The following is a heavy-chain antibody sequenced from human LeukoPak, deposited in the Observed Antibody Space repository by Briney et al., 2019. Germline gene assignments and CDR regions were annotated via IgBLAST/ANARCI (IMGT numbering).Heavy chain of an antibody. CDR1: GSTFRKYA. Sequence: PGGSLRLSCEGSGSTFRKYAMNWVRQAPGKGLEWVSAIGVSTDNTYYADSVKGRFIISRDNSRNTLHVQMSGLRVEDTAIYYCAKGEEAFDIWGQGTMVTVSS. CDR2: IGVSTDNT. V-gene: IGHV3-23*01. CDR3: AKGEEAFDI. J-gene: IGHJ3*02.